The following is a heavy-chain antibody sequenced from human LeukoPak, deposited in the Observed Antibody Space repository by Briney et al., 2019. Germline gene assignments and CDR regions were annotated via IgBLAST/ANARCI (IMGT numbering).Heavy chain of an antibody. J-gene: IGHJ4*02. D-gene: IGHD2-21*01. CDR2: IYWNDDK. CDR1: GFSLSTSGVG. Sequence: GSGPTLVNPTQTLTLTCTFSGFSLSTSGVGVGWIRQPPGKALEWLALIYWNDDKRYSPSLKSRLTITKDTSKNQVVLTMTNMDPVDTATYYCAHRRKICGGDCYGFDYWGQGTLVTVSS. CDR3: AHRRKICGGDCYGFDY. V-gene: IGHV2-5*01.